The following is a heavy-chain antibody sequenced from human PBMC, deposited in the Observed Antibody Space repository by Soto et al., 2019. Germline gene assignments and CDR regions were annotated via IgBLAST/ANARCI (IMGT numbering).Heavy chain of an antibody. V-gene: IGHV4-4*07. J-gene: IGHJ4*02. CDR1: GGSINSYW. Sequence: SETLSLTCRVSGGSINSYWWSWLRQPAGKGLEWIGRVYSSGTTDYNPSLNSRATLSVETSKNQFSLKLSSVTAADTAVYYCARDIGSYAYGEGYWGQGIQVTVSS. CDR3: ARDIGSYAYGEGY. CDR2: VYSSGTT. D-gene: IGHD3-10*01.